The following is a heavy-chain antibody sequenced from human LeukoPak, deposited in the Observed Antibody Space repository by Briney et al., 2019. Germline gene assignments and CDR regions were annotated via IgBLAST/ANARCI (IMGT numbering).Heavy chain of an antibody. Sequence: KTSETLSLTCAVYGGSFSGYYWSWIRQPPGKGLEWIGEINHSGSTNYNPSLKSRVTISVDTSKNQFSLKLSSVTAADTAVYYCARGLPMITFGGVNSPPYDYWGQGTLVTVSS. CDR1: GGSFSGYY. J-gene: IGHJ4*02. D-gene: IGHD3-16*01. V-gene: IGHV4-34*01. CDR2: INHSGST. CDR3: ARGLPMITFGGVNSPPYDY.